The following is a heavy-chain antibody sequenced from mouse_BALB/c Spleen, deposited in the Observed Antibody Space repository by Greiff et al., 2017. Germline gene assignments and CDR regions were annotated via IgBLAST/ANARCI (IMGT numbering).Heavy chain of an antibody. J-gene: IGHJ2*01. D-gene: IGHD2-3*01. CDR1: GFSLTSYD. Sequence: VKLMESGPGLVAPSQSLSITCTVSGFSLTSYDISWIRQPPGKGLEWLGVIWTGGGTNYNSAFMSRLSISKDNSKSQVFLKMNSLQTDDTAIYYCVRDDGYYGYWGQGTTLTVSS. CDR2: IWTGGGT. CDR3: VRDDGYYGY. V-gene: IGHV2-9-2*01.